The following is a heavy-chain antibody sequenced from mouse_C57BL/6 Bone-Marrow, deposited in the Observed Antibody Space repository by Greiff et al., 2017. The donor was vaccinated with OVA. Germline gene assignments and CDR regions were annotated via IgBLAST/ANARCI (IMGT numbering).Heavy chain of an antibody. Sequence: EVKLQESGGGLVQPGGSMKLSCVASGFTFSNYWMNWVRQSPEKGLEWVAQIRLKSDNYATHYAESVKGRFTISRDDSKSSVYLQMNNLRAEDTGIYYCTAAGSTWFAYWGQGTLVTVSA. V-gene: IGHV6-3*01. CDR2: IRLKSDNYAT. CDR1: GFTFSNYW. J-gene: IGHJ3*01. CDR3: TAAGSTWFAY. D-gene: IGHD1-1*01.